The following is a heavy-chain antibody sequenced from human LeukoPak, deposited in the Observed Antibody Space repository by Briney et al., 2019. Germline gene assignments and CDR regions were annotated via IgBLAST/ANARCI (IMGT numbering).Heavy chain of an antibody. V-gene: IGHV3-48*01. Sequence: GGSLRLSCAASGFTFSSYSMNWVRQAPGKGLEWVSYISSSSSTIYYAASVKGRFPISRDNAKNSLYLQMNRLRAEDTAVYYCARFRVRGVIKGFDYWGQGTLVTVSS. CDR3: ARFRVRGVIKGFDY. D-gene: IGHD3-10*01. CDR2: ISSSSSTI. CDR1: GFTFSSYS. J-gene: IGHJ4*02.